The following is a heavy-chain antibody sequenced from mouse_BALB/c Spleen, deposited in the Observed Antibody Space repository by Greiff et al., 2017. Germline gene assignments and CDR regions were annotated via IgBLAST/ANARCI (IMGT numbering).Heavy chain of an antibody. J-gene: IGHJ4*01. CDR2: ISSGSSTI. Sequence: EVQLMESGGGLVQPGGSRKLSCAASGFTFSSFGMHWVRQAPEKGLEWVAYISSGSSTIYYADTVKGRFTISRDNPKNTLFLQMTRLRSEDTAMYYGARSYYYGSSPYAMDYWGQGTSVTVSS. D-gene: IGHD1-1*01. CDR1: GFTFSSFG. V-gene: IGHV5-17*02. CDR3: ARSYYYGSSPYAMDY.